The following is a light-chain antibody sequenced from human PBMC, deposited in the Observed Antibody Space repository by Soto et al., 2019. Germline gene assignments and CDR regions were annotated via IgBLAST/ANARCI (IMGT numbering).Light chain of an antibody. V-gene: IGLV1-44*01. J-gene: IGLJ3*02. CDR1: YSNIGRNS. CDR3: AAWEDTLDGPV. CDR2: RND. Sequence: QAVVSQPPSVSGTPGQRVTISCSGSYSNIGRNSVNWYQQLPGTAPKLLIYRNDERPSGVPDRFSASKSGTSASLAISGLQSEDEAEYYCAAWEDTLDGPVFGGGTKLTVL.